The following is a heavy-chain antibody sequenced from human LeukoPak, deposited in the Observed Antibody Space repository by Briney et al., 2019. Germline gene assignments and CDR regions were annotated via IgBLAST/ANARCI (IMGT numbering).Heavy chain of an antibody. J-gene: IGHJ3*02. V-gene: IGHV3-64*01. CDR1: GFTFSSYA. Sequence: GRSLRLSCAASGFTFSSYAMHWVRQAPCTGLDFVSAISSNWGTTYYANSVKGRLTISRENSKNTLYLQMGSLRAEDMAVYYCARAMIGRGYSSSWTRNDAFDILGQGRMVTVS. D-gene: IGHD6-13*01. CDR3: ARAMIGRGYSSSWTRNDAFDI. CDR2: ISSNWGTT.